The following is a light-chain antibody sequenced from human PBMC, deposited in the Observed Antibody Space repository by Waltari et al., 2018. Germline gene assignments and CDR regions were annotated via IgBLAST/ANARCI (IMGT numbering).Light chain of an antibody. CDR3: HQHDTSPWT. CDR1: QSISSSF. V-gene: IGKV3-20*01. Sequence: EIVLTQSPGTLSLSPGERATLSCRASQSISSSFLAWYQVKPGQAPRLLIFAAATRAADIPDRISGSGSGADFTLTISRLEPEDFAVYVCHQHDTSPWTFG. CDR2: AAA. J-gene: IGKJ1*01.